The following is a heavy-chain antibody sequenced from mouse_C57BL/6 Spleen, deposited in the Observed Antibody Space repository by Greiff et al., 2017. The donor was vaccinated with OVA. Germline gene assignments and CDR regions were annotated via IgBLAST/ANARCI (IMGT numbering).Heavy chain of an antibody. CDR3: ARGGYGNLPDYFDY. D-gene: IGHD2-1*01. CDR1: GYTFTSYW. V-gene: IGHV1-69*01. CDR2: IDPSDSYT. Sequence: VQLQQPGAELVMPGASVKLSCKASGYTFTSYWMHWVKQRPGQGLEWIGEIDPSDSYTNYNQKFKGKSTLTVDKSSSTAYMQLSSLTSEDSAVYYCARGGYGNLPDYFDYWGQGTTLTVSS. J-gene: IGHJ2*01.